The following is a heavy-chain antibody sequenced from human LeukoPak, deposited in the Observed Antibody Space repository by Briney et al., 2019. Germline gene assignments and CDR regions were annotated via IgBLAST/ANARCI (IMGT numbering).Heavy chain of an antibody. Sequence: ASVKVSCKASGGTFSSYAISWVRQAPGQGLEWMGGIIPIFGTANYAQKFQGRVTITADESTSTAYMELSSLRSKDTAVYYCARDRHPSSGVRDFYGAFDIWGQGTMVTVSS. CDR3: ARDRHPSSGVRDFYGAFDI. V-gene: IGHV1-69*13. CDR1: GGTFSSYA. D-gene: IGHD2/OR15-2a*01. J-gene: IGHJ3*02. CDR2: IIPIFGTA.